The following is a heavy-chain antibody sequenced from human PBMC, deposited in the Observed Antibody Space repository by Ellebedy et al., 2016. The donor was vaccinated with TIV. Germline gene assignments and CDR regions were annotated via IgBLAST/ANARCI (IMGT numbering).Heavy chain of an antibody. Sequence: AASVKVSCKASGYTFTSYYLHWVRQAPGQGLEWMGKINPSGGKTTYAQKLQGRVTMTRDTSTSVVYVELTSLRSEDTAVYYCARGPFMITFGGVIMDVWGQGTTVTVSS. CDR1: GYTFTSYY. J-gene: IGHJ6*02. CDR3: ARGPFMITFGGVIMDV. V-gene: IGHV1-46*04. CDR2: INPSGGKT. D-gene: IGHD3-16*02.